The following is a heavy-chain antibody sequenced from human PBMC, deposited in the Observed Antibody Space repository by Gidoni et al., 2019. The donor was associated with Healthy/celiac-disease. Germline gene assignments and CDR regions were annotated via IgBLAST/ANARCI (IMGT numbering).Heavy chain of an antibody. V-gene: IGHV3-23*01. Sequence: EVQLLESGGGLVQPVGSLRLSCAASGFTFSSYAMSWVRQAPGKGLEWVSAISGSGGSTYYADSVKGRFTIARDNSKNTLYLQMNSLRAEDTAVYYCATDGITMIVVVMTGYFQHWGQGTLVTVSS. J-gene: IGHJ1*01. CDR3: ATDGITMIVVVMTGYFQH. CDR2: ISGSGGST. D-gene: IGHD3-22*01. CDR1: GFTFSSYA.